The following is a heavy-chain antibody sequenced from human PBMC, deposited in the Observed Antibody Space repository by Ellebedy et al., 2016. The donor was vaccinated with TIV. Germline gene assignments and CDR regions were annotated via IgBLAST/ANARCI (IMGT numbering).Heavy chain of an antibody. Sequence: AASVKVSCKASGYMFITYTISWVRQAPGQGLEWMGWISTYNGYSNYAQNFQGRVTMTTDTSTSTAYMELRSLRSDDTAVYYCARGYGDYGRWFDYWGQGTLVTVSS. J-gene: IGHJ4*02. CDR3: ARGYGDYGRWFDY. V-gene: IGHV1-18*01. D-gene: IGHD4-17*01. CDR1: GYMFITYT. CDR2: ISTYNGYS.